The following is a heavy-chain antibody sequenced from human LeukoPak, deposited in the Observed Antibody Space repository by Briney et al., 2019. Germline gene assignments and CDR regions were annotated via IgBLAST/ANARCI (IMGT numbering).Heavy chain of an antibody. D-gene: IGHD2-15*01. CDR1: GFPFSSYA. V-gene: IGHV3-23*01. J-gene: IGHJ4*02. CDR3: AKARSSWAGYFDC. CDR2: TTTAGGNT. Sequence: GSLRLSCAASGFPFSSYAMSWVRQAPGKGLGWVSTTTTAGGNTYYADSVRGRFAISRDNSKNMLYLQMNSLRAEDTAVYYCAKARSSWAGYFDCWGQGALVTVSS.